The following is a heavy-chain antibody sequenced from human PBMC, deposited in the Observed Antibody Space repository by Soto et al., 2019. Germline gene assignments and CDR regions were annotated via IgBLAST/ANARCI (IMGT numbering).Heavy chain of an antibody. CDR1: GFTFSSYS. D-gene: IGHD3-9*01. CDR2: ISSSSSYI. J-gene: IGHJ3*02. CDR3: ARSGFESRGAFDI. Sequence: GGSLRLSCAASGFTFSSYSMNWVRQAPGKGLEWVSSISSSSSYIYYADSVKGRFTISRDNAKNSLYLQMNSLRAEDTAVYYCARSGFESRGAFDIWGQGTMVTVSS. V-gene: IGHV3-21*01.